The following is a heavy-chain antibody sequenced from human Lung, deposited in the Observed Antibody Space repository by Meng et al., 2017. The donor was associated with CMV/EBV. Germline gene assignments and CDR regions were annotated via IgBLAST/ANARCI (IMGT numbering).Heavy chain of an antibody. V-gene: IGHV3-30-3*01. CDR1: GFTFNNYA. CDR3: ARVLRPLLDHCYVMDV. CDR2: ISFDGNNK. J-gene: IGHJ6*02. Sequence: SCAASGFTFNNYAMHWVRQAPGKGLEWVTVISFDGNNKYYADSVKGRFTISRDNSRNTLYLQLNSLRAEDTAVYYCARVLRPLLDHCYVMDVWGQGXTVTVSS. D-gene: IGHD1-26*01.